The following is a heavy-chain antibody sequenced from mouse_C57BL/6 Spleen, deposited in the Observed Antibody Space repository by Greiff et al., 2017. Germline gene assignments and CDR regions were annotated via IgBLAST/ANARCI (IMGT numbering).Heavy chain of an antibody. CDR3: ARRNYGYAMDY. J-gene: IGHJ4*01. CDR2: IYPGDGDT. Sequence: QVQLQQSGAELVKPGASVKISCKASGYAFSSYWMNWVKQRPGTGLEWIGQIYPGDGDTNYNGKFKGKATLTADKSSSTAYMQLSSLTSEDSAVYFCARRNYGYAMDYWGQGTSVTVSS. CDR1: GYAFSSYW. V-gene: IGHV1-80*01. D-gene: IGHD1-1*01.